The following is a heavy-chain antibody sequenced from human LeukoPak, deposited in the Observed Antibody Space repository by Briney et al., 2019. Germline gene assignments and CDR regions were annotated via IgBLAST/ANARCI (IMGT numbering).Heavy chain of an antibody. CDR3: ARDRFYLGSSPFDY. V-gene: IGHV3-7*01. Sequence: GGSLRLSCAASGFTFSSYWMSWVRQAPGKGLEWVANIKQDGSEKYYVDSVKGRFTISRDNAKNSLYLQMNSLRAEDTAVYYCARDRFYLGSSPFDYWGQGTLVTVSS. D-gene: IGHD2-2*01. J-gene: IGHJ4*02. CDR2: IKQDGSEK. CDR1: GFTFSSYW.